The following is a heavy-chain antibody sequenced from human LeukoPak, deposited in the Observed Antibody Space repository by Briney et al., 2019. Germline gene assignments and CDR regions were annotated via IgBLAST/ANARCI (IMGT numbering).Heavy chain of an antibody. CDR1: GFTFSSYE. V-gene: IGHV3-48*03. CDR2: ISSSGSTI. D-gene: IGHD2-2*01. CDR3: ARGPCSSTSCQDSFDYYYYGMDV. J-gene: IGHJ6*04. Sequence: GGSLRLSCAASGFTFSSYEMNWVRQAPGKGLEWVSYISSSGSTIYYADSVKDRFTISRDNAKNSLYLQMNSLRAEDTAVYYCARGPCSSTSCQDSFDYYYYGMDVWGKGTTVTVSS.